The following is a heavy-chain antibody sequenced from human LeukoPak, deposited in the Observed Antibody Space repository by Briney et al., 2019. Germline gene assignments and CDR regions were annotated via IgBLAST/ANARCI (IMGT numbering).Heavy chain of an antibody. D-gene: IGHD3-10*01. CDR1: GYPFSAHF. J-gene: IGHJ4*02. CDR3: VRGTPTPGMDY. Sequence: ASVKVSCKASGYPFSAHFLNWVRQAPGQGLEWMGNIDTTTGNPRYAQDFTGRFVFSLDTSVSTAYLQITSLKTDDTAAYYCVRGTPTPGMDYWGQGTQVTVSS. CDR2: IDTTTGNP. V-gene: IGHV7-4-1*02.